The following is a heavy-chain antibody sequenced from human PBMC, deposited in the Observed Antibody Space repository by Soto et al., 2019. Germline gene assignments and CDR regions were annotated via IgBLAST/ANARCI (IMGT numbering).Heavy chain of an antibody. CDR2: ISPSSDSS. CDR1: GFPFSDYS. J-gene: IGHJ4*02. V-gene: IGHV3-21*02. D-gene: IGHD5-12*01. CDR3: ARPRGPRGYDLIDY. Sequence: EVQLVESGGGLVKPGGSLRLACAASGFPFSDYSWNWVRQTPGKGLEGVSSISPSSDSSYYADSVKGRFTISRDNAKNSLFLQMNSLRDEDTAVYYCARPRGPRGYDLIDYWGQGTLVIVSS.